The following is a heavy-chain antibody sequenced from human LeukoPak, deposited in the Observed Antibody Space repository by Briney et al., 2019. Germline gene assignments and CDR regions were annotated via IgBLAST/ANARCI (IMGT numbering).Heavy chain of an antibody. Sequence: SETLSLTCTVSGGSISSSSYYWGWIRQPPGKGLEWIGSIYYSGSTYYNPSLKSRVTISVDTSKNQSSLELSSVTAADTAVYYCAESGNVVVVAATRFVYWGQGTLVTVSS. CDR1: GGSISSSSYY. CDR3: AESGNVVVVAATRFVY. J-gene: IGHJ4*02. D-gene: IGHD2-15*01. CDR2: IYYSGST. V-gene: IGHV4-39*07.